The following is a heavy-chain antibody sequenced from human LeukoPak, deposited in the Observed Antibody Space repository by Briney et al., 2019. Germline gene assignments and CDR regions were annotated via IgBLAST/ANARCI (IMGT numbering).Heavy chain of an antibody. Sequence: GGSLRLSCTASGLTFTNYAVHWVRQAPGKGLEWVALISYDGSNKYYADSVKGRFTISRDNAKNSLYLQMNSLTAEDTAVYYCARDFHRSQYDSSDYYTAFDIWGQGTMVTVSS. CDR2: ISYDGSNK. D-gene: IGHD3-22*01. CDR1: GLTFTNYA. V-gene: IGHV3-30*04. CDR3: ARDFHRSQYDSSDYYTAFDI. J-gene: IGHJ3*02.